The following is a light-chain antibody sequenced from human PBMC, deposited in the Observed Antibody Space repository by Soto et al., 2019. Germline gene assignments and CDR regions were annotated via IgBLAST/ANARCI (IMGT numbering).Light chain of an antibody. CDR3: SSYTSSDTLYV. Sequence: QSALTQPASVSGSPGQSITISCTGTRSDVGAYNYVSWYQRHPGKAPKLLIYEVNSRPSGVSNRFSGSKSGSTASLTISGLQAEDEADYYCSSYTSSDTLYVFGSGTKLTVL. CDR1: RSDVGAYNY. V-gene: IGLV2-14*01. CDR2: EVN. J-gene: IGLJ1*01.